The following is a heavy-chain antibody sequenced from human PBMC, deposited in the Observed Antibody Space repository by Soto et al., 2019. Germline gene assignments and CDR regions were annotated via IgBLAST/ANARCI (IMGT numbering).Heavy chain of an antibody. J-gene: IGHJ4*02. V-gene: IGHV3-30*03. CDR3: ASVAVAGPDTYYFDY. CDR2: ISYDGSNK. D-gene: IGHD6-19*01. CDR1: GFTFSSYG. Sequence: LSLTCAASGFTFSSYGMHWVRQAPGKGLEWVAVISYDGSNKYYADSVKGRFTISRDNSKNTLYLQMNSLRAEDTAVYYCASVAVAGPDTYYFDYWGQGTLVTVSS.